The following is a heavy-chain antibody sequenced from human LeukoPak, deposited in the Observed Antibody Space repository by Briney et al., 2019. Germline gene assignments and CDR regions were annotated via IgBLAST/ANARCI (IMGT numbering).Heavy chain of an antibody. CDR2: ISYDGGNK. D-gene: IGHD6-19*01. CDR1: GFTFSSYA. J-gene: IGHJ4*02. Sequence: GRSLRLSCAASGFTFSSYAMHWVRQAPGKGLEWVAVISYDGGNKYYADSVKGRFTISRDNSKNTLYLQMNSLRAEDTAVYYCARDLDSSGSFDYWGQGTLVTVSS. V-gene: IGHV3-30*04. CDR3: ARDLDSSGSFDY.